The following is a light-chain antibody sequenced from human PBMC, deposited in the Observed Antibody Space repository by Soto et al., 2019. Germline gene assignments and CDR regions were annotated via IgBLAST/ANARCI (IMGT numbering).Light chain of an antibody. CDR3: SSYTSSSTVV. CDR2: DNN. Sequence: QSVLTQPPSVSGAPGQRVTISCTGSSSNIGTGYDVSWYQQLPGTAPKLLIYDNNNRPSGISNRFSGSKSGNTASLIISGLQAEDEGDYYCSSYTSSSTVVFGGGTKLTVL. CDR1: SSNIGTGYD. V-gene: IGLV1-40*01. J-gene: IGLJ2*01.